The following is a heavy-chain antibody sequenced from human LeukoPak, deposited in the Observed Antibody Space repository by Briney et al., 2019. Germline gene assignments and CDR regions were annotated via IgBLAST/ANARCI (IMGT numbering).Heavy chain of an antibody. CDR1: GGSMNNYY. D-gene: IGHD6-6*01. CDR2: IYDSGNT. Sequence: SETLSLTCTVSGGSMNNYYWSWIRQPPGKGLEWIGYIYDSGNTNYNPSLKSRATISRDTSKNQFSLRLTSVTAADTAVYYCARDRGMSSSYFDCWGQGTLVTVSS. CDR3: ARDRGMSSSYFDC. J-gene: IGHJ4*02. V-gene: IGHV4-59*01.